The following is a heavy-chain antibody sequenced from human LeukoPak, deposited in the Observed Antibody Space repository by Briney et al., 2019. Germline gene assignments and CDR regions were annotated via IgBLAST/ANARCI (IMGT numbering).Heavy chain of an antibody. CDR2: ISGSGGST. D-gene: IGHD1-26*01. CDR1: GFTFSSYA. CDR3: TITDSGSYYHDAFDI. J-gene: IGHJ3*02. V-gene: IGHV3-23*01. Sequence: PGGSLRLSCAASGFTFSSYAMSWVRQAPGKGLEWVSAISGSGGSTYYADSVKGRFTISRDNSKNTLYLQMNSLRAEDTAVYYCTITDSGSYYHDAFDIWGQGTMVTVSS.